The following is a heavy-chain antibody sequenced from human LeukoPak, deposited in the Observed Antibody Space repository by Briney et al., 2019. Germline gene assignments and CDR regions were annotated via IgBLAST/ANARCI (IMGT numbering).Heavy chain of an antibody. CDR3: GRGGLTGQMAAFDY. CDR1: GFTFSSYW. J-gene: IGHJ4*02. CDR2: INSDGGST. D-gene: IGHD3-9*01. V-gene: IGHV3-74*01. Sequence: GGSLRLSCAASGFTFSSYWMHWVRQASGKGLEWVSRINSDGGSTTYADSVKGRFTISRDNAKNTMYLQMRSLRADDSAVYYCGRGGLTGQMAAFDYWGQGALVTVST.